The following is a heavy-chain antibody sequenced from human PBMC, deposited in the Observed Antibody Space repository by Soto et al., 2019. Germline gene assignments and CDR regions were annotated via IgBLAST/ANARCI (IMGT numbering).Heavy chain of an antibody. J-gene: IGHJ3*02. CDR2: IYYSGST. Sequence: QVQLQESGPGLVKPSQTLSLTCTVSGGSISSGGYYWSWIRQHPGKGLEWIGYIYYSGSTYYNPSLKCLVTISVDTSKNQFSLKLRSVTAADTAVYYCARYSGGKLGGNTDAFDIWGQGTMVTFSS. CDR1: GGSISSGGYY. D-gene: IGHD2-15*01. V-gene: IGHV4-31*01. CDR3: ARYSGGKLGGNTDAFDI.